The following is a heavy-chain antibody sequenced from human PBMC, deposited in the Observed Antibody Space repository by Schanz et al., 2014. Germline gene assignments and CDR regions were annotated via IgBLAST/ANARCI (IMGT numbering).Heavy chain of an antibody. CDR2: ISYSGST. CDR3: ARDRGHGDLPGDI. J-gene: IGHJ3*02. Sequence: QVQLQESGPGLVKPSGTLSLTCAVSGASISSGVHYWSWVRQPAGRGLEWIGFISYSGSTYYNPSLKSRVTISVDTSKNQFSLNLSSATAADTAVYYCARDRGHGDLPGDIWGQGTMVTVSS. D-gene: IGHD4-17*01. CDR1: GASISSGVHY. V-gene: IGHV4-31*11.